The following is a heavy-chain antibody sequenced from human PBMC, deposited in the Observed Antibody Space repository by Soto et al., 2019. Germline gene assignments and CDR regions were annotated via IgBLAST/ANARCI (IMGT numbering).Heavy chain of an antibody. J-gene: IGHJ3*02. CDR1: GGSFSGYY. V-gene: IGHV4-34*01. Sequence: QVQLQQWGAGLLKPSETLSLTCAVYGGSFSGYYWSWIRQPPGKGLEWIGEINHSGSTNYNPSLKRRVTISVDTSKNQFSLKLSSVTAADTAVYYCARVIGYCSGGSCYYCAFDIWGQGTMVTVSS. CDR2: INHSGST. D-gene: IGHD2-15*01. CDR3: ARVIGYCSGGSCYYCAFDI.